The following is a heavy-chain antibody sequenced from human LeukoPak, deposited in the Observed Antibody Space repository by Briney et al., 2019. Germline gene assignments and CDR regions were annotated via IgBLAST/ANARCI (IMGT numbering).Heavy chain of an antibody. CDR1: GYTFTGYY. CDR2: INPNSGGT. J-gene: IGHJ6*02. D-gene: IGHD2-2*01. Sequence: ASVTVSCKASGYTFTGYYMHWVRQAPGQGLEWMGWINPNSGGTNYAQKFQGWVTMTRDTSISTAYMELSRLRSDDTAVYYCVRGGYCSSTSCLHYYYYGIDVWGQGTTVTVSS. CDR3: VRGGYCSSTSCLHYYYYGIDV. V-gene: IGHV1-2*04.